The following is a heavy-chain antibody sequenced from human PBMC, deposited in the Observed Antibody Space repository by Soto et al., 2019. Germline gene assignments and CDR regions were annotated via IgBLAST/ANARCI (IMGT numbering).Heavy chain of an antibody. D-gene: IGHD3-16*02. CDR1: GFTFSSYS. CDR3: ARDSSGNYVWGSYRYTEYFQH. CDR2: ISSSSSYI. Sequence: EVQLVESGGDLVKPGGSLRLSCAASGFTFSSYSMNWVRQAPGKGLEWVSSISSSSSYIYYADSVKGRFTISRDNAKNSLYLQMNSLRAEDTAVYYCARDSSGNYVWGSYRYTEYFQHWGQGTLVTVSS. V-gene: IGHV3-21*01. J-gene: IGHJ1*01.